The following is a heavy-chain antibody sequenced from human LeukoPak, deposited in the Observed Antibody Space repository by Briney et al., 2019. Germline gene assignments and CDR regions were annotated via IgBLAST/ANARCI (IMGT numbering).Heavy chain of an antibody. J-gene: IGHJ4*02. CDR3: AKDPLVVPAAPSGSADY. CDR1: GFTFSSYA. Sequence: GGSLRLSCAASGFTFSSYAMSWVRQAPGKGLEWVSAISGGSTYYADSVKGRFTISRDNSKNTLYLQMNSLRAEDTAVYYCAKDPLVVPAAPSGSADYWGQGTLVTVSS. CDR2: ISGGST. D-gene: IGHD2-2*01. V-gene: IGHV3-23*01.